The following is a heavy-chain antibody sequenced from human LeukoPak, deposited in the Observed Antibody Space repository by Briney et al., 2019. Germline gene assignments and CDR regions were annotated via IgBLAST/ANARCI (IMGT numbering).Heavy chain of an antibody. CDR2: IYYSGST. D-gene: IGHD3-22*01. Sequence: SETLSLTCTVSGGSISSYYWSWIRQPPGKGLEWIGYIYYSGSTNYNPSLKSRVTISVDTSKNQFSLKLSSVTAADRAVYYCAREVTYYYDSSGSFDFWGQGTLVTVSS. V-gene: IGHV4-59*01. CDR3: AREVTYYYDSSGSFDF. CDR1: GGSISSYY. J-gene: IGHJ4*02.